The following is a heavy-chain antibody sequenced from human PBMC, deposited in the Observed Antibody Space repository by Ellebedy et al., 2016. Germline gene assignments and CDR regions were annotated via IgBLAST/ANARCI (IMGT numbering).Heavy chain of an antibody. J-gene: IGHJ4*02. D-gene: IGHD6-19*01. CDR3: ARGQWLVHY. V-gene: IGHV3-7*01. CDR1: GFTFSSYW. Sequence: GESLKISCAASGFTFSSYWMSWVRQAPGKGLEWVANIKQDGSEKYYVDSVKGRFTISRDNAKNSLYLQMNSLRAEDTAVYYCARGQWLVHYWGQGTLVTVSS. CDR2: IKQDGSEK.